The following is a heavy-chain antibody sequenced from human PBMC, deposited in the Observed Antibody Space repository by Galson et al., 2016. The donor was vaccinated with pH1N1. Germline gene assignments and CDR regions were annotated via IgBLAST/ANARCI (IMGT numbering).Heavy chain of an antibody. CDR3: ARGPVYWYFDL. V-gene: IGHV1-8*01. CDR2: MNPKSGNT. Sequence: SVKVSCKASGYTFNRHDIHWVRQASGQGLEWMGWMNPKSGNTGFAQKFQGRVTMTRNTSTTTAYMELSSLTSEDTAVYYCARGPVYWYFDLWGRGTPVIVSS. J-gene: IGHJ2*01. CDR1: GYTFNRHD.